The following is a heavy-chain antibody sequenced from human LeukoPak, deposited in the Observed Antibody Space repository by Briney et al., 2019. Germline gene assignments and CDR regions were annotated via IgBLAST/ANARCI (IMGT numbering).Heavy chain of an antibody. D-gene: IGHD3-10*01. CDR2: IYYSGST. J-gene: IGHJ4*02. Sequence: PSETLSLTCAVYGGSFSGYYWSWIRQPPGKGLEWIGYIYYSGSTNYNPSLKSRVTISVDTSKNQFSLKLSSVTAADTAVYYCARGTEYGSGSYYGYWGQGTLVTVSS. CDR3: ARGTEYGSGSYYGY. CDR1: GGSFSGYY. V-gene: IGHV4-59*01.